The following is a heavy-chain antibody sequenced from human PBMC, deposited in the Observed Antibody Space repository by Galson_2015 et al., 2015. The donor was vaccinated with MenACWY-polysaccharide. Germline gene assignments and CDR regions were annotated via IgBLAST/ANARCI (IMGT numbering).Heavy chain of an antibody. CDR2: MNPNSGNT. V-gene: IGHV1-8*01. D-gene: IGHD3-22*01. Sequence: SVKVSCKASGYTFTSYDINWVRQTTGQGLEWMGWMNPNSGNTGYAQKFQGRVTMTRNTSISIAYMGLNSLRSEDTAVYYCARGGKYYYDSSGYLNWFDPWGQGTLVTVSS. CDR3: ARGGKYYYDSSGYLNWFDP. J-gene: IGHJ5*02. CDR1: GYTFTSYD.